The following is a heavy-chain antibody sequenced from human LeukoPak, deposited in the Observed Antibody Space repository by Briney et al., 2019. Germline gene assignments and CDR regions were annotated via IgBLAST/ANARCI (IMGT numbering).Heavy chain of an antibody. CDR1: GFTFTNYW. D-gene: IGHD5-18*01. CDR3: ARDLSGVTGYTYGRGIDY. V-gene: IGHV3-7*01. CDR2: IKQDGSEK. J-gene: IGHJ4*02. Sequence: GGSLRLSCAASGFTFTNYWMRWVRQAPGKGLEWVANIKQDGSEKHYVDSVKGRFTISRDNAKTLLYLQMNSLRAEDTAVYYCARDLSGVTGYTYGRGIDYWGQGTLVTVSS.